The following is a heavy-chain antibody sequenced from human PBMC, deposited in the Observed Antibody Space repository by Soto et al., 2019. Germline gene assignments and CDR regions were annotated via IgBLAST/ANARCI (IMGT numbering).Heavy chain of an antibody. CDR3: AKDLCPHFYAFDM. CDR1: GYTFTSYY. Sequence: ASVKVSCKASGYTFTSYYMHWVRQAPGQGLEWMGIINPSGGSTSYAQKFQGRVTMTRDTSTSTVYMELSSLRSEDTAVYYCAKDLCPHFYAFDMWGQGTMVTVSS. D-gene: IGHD2-21*01. CDR2: INPSGGST. J-gene: IGHJ3*02. V-gene: IGHV1-46*01.